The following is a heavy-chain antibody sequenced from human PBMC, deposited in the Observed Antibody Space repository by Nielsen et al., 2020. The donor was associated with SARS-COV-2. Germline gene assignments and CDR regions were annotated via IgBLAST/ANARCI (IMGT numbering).Heavy chain of an antibody. Sequence: GGSLRLSCAASGFTFSSYSMNWVRQAPGKGPEWVSSISSGSSYIYYADSVKGRFTISRDNAKDSLYLQMNSLRAEDTAVYYCARGDDNRGHAPDYWGQGTLVTVSS. CDR1: GFTFSSYS. D-gene: IGHD3-22*01. J-gene: IGHJ4*02. CDR3: ARGDDNRGHAPDY. CDR2: ISSGSSYI. V-gene: IGHV3-21*01.